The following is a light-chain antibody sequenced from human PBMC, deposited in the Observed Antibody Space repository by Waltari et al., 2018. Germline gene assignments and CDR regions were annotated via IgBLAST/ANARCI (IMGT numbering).Light chain of an antibody. CDR3: QKYNSAPWT. Sequence: DIQMTQSPSSLSASVGDRVTITCRASQGISNYLAWYQQKAGKVPKLLIYAASTLQSGVPSRFRGSGSGTDFTLTISSLQPEDVETYYCQKYNSAPWTFGQGTKVEIK. CDR1: QGISNY. CDR2: AAS. V-gene: IGKV1-27*01. J-gene: IGKJ1*01.